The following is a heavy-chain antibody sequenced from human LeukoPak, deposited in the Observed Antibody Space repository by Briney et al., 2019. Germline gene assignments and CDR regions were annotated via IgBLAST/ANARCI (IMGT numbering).Heavy chain of an antibody. Sequence: PGGSLRLSCKASGFTVSNNYMNGVRQAPGKGLEWVALIYSGGTTNYADSVKGRFTISRDNSKNTLYLQMTNVRVEDTAVYYCARDPPGIAASVSGGWGQGTLVTVSS. J-gene: IGHJ4*02. D-gene: IGHD6-13*01. CDR2: IYSGGTT. CDR3: ARDPPGIAASVSGG. CDR1: GFTVSNNY. V-gene: IGHV3-53*01.